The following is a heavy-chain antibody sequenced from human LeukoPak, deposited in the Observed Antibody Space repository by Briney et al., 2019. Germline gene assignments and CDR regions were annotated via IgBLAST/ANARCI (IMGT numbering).Heavy chain of an antibody. CDR1: GGSISSYY. J-gene: IGHJ6*03. CDR3: ARDGRGLGFYYYYMDV. V-gene: IGHV4-59*12. CDR2: IFYSGST. Sequence: SETLSLTCAVSGGSISSYYWSWLRQPPGKGLEWFGYIFYSGSTYYNPSLKSRVTISVDTSKNQFSLKLSSVTAADTAVYYCARDGRGLGFYYYYMDVWGKGTTVTVSS.